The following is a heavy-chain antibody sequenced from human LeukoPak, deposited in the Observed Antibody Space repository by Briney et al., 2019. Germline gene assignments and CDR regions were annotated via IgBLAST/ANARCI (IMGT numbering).Heavy chain of an antibody. V-gene: IGHV3-23*01. Sequence: GGSLRLSCAASGFTFSTYAMTWVRQAPGKGLDWVSVISNVGVSTYYADSVKGRFTISRDNSKNTLYLEMNSLRAEDTALYYCAKLSSVSSQDFDYWGQGTVVTVSS. CDR3: AKLSSVSSQDFDY. CDR2: ISNVGVST. CDR1: GFTFSTYA. J-gene: IGHJ4*02. D-gene: IGHD2-2*01.